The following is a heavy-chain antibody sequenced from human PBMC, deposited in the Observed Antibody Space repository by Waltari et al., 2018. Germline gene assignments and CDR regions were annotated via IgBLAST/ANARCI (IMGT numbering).Heavy chain of an antibody. Sequence: QVQLQESGPGLVKPSETLSLTCTVSGGSISSYYWSWIRPPAGKGLEWIGRIYTSGSTNYNPSLKSRVTMSVDTSKNQFSLKLSSVTAADTAVYYCARDNPLEVGASSFDYWGQGTLVTVSS. CDR1: GGSISSYY. V-gene: IGHV4-4*07. CDR3: ARDNPLEVGASSFDY. J-gene: IGHJ4*02. CDR2: IYTSGST. D-gene: IGHD1-26*01.